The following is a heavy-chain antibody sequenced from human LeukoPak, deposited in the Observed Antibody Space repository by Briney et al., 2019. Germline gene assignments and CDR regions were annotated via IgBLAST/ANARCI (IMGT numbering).Heavy chain of an antibody. CDR1: GGSISSYY. V-gene: IGHV4-59*12. J-gene: IGHJ4*02. D-gene: IGHD2-2*01. CDR3: ARGRTGCSSTSCQAPPRY. CDR2: IYYSGST. Sequence: SETLSLTCTASGGSISSYYWSWVRQPPGKGLEWVGYIYYSGSTNYNPSLKSRVTISVDTSKNQFSLKLSSVTAADTAVYYCARGRTGCSSTSCQAPPRYWGQGTLVTVSS.